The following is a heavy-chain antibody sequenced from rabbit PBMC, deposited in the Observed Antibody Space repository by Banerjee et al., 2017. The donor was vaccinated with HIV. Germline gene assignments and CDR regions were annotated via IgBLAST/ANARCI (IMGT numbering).Heavy chain of an antibody. CDR2: IYTGSSGTT. V-gene: IGHV1S45*01. CDR3: ARGGYSYGDYGYGL. CDR1: GFSFSNNYW. D-gene: IGHD6-1*01. J-gene: IGHJ3*01. Sequence: QEQLEESGGGLVQPEGSLTLTCTASGFSFSNNYWISWVRQAPGKGLEWIACIYTGSSGTTYYASWAKGRFTISKTSSTTVTLQMTSLTAADTATYFCARGGYSYGDYGYGLWGQGTLVTVS.